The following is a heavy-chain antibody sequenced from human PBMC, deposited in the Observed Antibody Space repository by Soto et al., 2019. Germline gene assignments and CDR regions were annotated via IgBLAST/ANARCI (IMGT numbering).Heavy chain of an antibody. CDR3: ASDKTGVIVPAAEYHDYSAMVV. D-gene: IGHD2-2*01. CDR2: IIPIFHTA. Sequence: QVQLVQSGAGVKKPGSSVKVSCKASGGIFSSYGINWVRQAPGQGPEWMGGIIPIFHTANYAQKFQGRVTSTADESTSTVYMELRSLRSEDTAVYYCASDKTGVIVPAAEYHDYSAMVVWGQGTTVTVSS. CDR1: GGIFSSYG. V-gene: IGHV1-69*01. J-gene: IGHJ6*02.